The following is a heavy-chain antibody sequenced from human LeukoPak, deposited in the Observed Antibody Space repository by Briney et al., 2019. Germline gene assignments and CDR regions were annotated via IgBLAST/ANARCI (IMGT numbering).Heavy chain of an antibody. D-gene: IGHD2-2*01. CDR3: ARDYCTTTRCYPNYFDY. CDR2: IYYSGGT. J-gene: IGHJ4*02. V-gene: IGHV4-59*01. Sequence: SETLSLTCTVSGGSITGYYWNWIRQPPGKGLEWIGYIYYSGGTYYNPSLESRVTIPVDTSKNQFSLKLSSVTAADTAVYYCARDYCTTTRCYPNYFDYWGQGTLVTVSS. CDR1: GGSITGYY.